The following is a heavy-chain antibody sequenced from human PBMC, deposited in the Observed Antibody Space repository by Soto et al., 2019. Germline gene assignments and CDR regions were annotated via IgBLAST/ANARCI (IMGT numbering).Heavy chain of an antibody. Sequence: EVQLLESGGGLVQPGGSLRLSCAASGFTFSSYAMSWVRQAPGKGLEWVSAISGSGGSTYYPDSVKGRFTISRDNSKNTLYLQMNSLRAEDTAVYYCAKHYDFLTGYPRDYYMDVWGKGTTVTVSS. D-gene: IGHD3-9*01. CDR2: ISGSGGST. CDR1: GFTFSSYA. J-gene: IGHJ6*03. CDR3: AKHYDFLTGYPRDYYMDV. V-gene: IGHV3-23*01.